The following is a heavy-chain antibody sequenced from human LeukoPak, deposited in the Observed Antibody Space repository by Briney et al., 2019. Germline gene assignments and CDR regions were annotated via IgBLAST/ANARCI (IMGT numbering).Heavy chain of an antibody. V-gene: IGHV1-2*02. CDR3: ARTKYSYGYGSDFDY. CDR1: GYTFTGYY. J-gene: IGHJ4*02. D-gene: IGHD5-18*01. Sequence: ASVKVSCKASGYTFTGYYMHWVRQAPGQGLEWMGWINPNSGATNYAQKFQGRVTMTRDTSISTVYMELSRLRSDDTAVYYCARTKYSYGYGSDFDYWGQGTLVTVSS. CDR2: INPNSGAT.